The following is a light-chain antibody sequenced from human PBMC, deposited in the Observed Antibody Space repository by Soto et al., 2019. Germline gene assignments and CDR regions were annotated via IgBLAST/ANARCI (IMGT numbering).Light chain of an antibody. CDR3: SSFGGSNHVV. J-gene: IGLJ2*01. V-gene: IGLV2-8*01. Sequence: QSALTQPPSASGSPGQSVTISCTGTSRDVGGYNYVSWYQLHPGKAPKLIIYEVSERPSGVPDHFSGSKSGNTASLTVSGLQADDEADYYCSSFGGSNHVVFGGGTKVTVL. CDR2: EVS. CDR1: SRDVGGYNY.